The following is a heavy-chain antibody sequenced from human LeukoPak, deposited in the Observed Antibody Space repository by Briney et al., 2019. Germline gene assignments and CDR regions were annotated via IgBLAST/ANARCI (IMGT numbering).Heavy chain of an antibody. V-gene: IGHV4-38-2*02. J-gene: IGHJ4*02. CDR2: IYHSGST. CDR3: ARALHGYNGSGSYYN. Sequence: KPSETLSLTCTVSGYSISSGYYWGWIRQPPGKGLEWIGSIYHSGSTYYNPSLKSRVTISVDTSKNQFSLKLSSVTAADTAVYYCARALHGYNGSGSYYNWGQGTLVTVSS. D-gene: IGHD3-10*01. CDR1: GYSISSGYY.